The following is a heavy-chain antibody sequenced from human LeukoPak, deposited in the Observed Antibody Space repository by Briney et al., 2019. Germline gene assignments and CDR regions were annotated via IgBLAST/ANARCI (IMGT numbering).Heavy chain of an antibody. Sequence: GGSLRLSCAASGFTFSTYSMDWVRQAPGQGLEWVSSISSSSTYIYYADSVKGRFTISRDNSKNSLYLQMNNLRAEDTAVYYCARWDRFHGVWGQGTLVTVSS. J-gene: IGHJ4*02. CDR2: ISSSSTYI. D-gene: IGHD1-14*01. V-gene: IGHV3-21*01. CDR3: ARWDRFHGV. CDR1: GFTFSTYS.